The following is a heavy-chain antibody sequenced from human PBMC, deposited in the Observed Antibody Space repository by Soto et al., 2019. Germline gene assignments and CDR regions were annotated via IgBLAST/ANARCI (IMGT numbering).Heavy chain of an antibody. Sequence: ASVKVSCKASGGTLSRYTIGWVRQAPGQGLEWMGRIIPILGIANYAQKFQGRVTITADKSTSTAYMELSSLRSEDTAVYYCARHIKNNWFDPWGQGTLVTVSS. CDR2: IIPILGIA. CDR1: GGTLSRYT. D-gene: IGHD2-21*01. J-gene: IGHJ5*02. CDR3: ARHIKNNWFDP. V-gene: IGHV1-69*02.